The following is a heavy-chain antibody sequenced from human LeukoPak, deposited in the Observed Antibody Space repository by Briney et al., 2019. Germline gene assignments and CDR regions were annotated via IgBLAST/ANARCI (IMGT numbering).Heavy chain of an antibody. CDR1: IGSISSSKW. D-gene: IGHD1-26*01. Sequence: SETLSLTCSVSIGSISSSKWWSWVRQSPVKGLEWIGSIYHSGSTYYNPSLKSRVTISVDKSMNQFSLKLSSVTAADTAVYYCARTSGIHEGNYYDSWGQGTLVTVSS. J-gene: IGHJ4*02. V-gene: IGHV4-4*02. CDR2: IYHSGST. CDR3: ARTSGIHEGNYYDS.